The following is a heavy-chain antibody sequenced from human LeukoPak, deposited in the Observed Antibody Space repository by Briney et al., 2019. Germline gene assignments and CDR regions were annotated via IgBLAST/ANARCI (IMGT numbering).Heavy chain of an antibody. Sequence: GGSLRLSCAASGFTVSSNYMNWVRQAPGKGLEWVSVIYISGSTYYADSVKGRFTISRDNAKNSLYLQMNSLRAEDTAVYYCARISSGPEGGAFDCWGQGTLVTVSS. J-gene: IGHJ4*02. V-gene: IGHV3-53*01. CDR2: IYISGST. CDR3: ARISSGPEGGAFDC. D-gene: IGHD3-22*01. CDR1: GFTVSSNY.